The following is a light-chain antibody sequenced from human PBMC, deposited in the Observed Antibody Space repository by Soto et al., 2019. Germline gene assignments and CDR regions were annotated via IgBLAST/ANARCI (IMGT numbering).Light chain of an antibody. V-gene: IGLV2-14*01. CDR1: SNDVGRYKF. CDR3: SSYTSSATWV. J-gene: IGLJ3*02. CDR2: EVS. Sequence: QSALTQPASVSGSPGQSITISCTGTSNDVGRYKFVSWYQHLPSKAPRLIIYEVSDRPPGVPDRFSGSKSGNTASLTISGLQADDEADYYCSSYTSSATWVFGGGTKLAVL.